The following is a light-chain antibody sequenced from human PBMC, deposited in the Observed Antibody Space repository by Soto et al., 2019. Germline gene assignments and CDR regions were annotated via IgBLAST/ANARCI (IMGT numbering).Light chain of an antibody. J-gene: IGLJ2*01. CDR1: SSNIGGNA. Sequence: QSVLTQPPSASGTPGQRVTISCSGSSSNIGGNAVNWYQQLPGTAPRLLIYNNSQRPSGVPDRFSGSKSGTSASLAISGLQSEDEADYYCAAWDGSLNDRLFGGGTKVTVL. CDR2: NNS. CDR3: AAWDGSLNDRL. V-gene: IGLV1-44*01.